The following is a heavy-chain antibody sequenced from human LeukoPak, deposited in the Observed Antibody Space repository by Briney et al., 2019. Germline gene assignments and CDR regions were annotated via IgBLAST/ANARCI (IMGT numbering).Heavy chain of an antibody. V-gene: IGHV4-39*07. D-gene: IGHD3-9*01. CDR2: IYYSGST. J-gene: IGHJ3*02. Sequence: SETLSLTCTVSGGSISSSSYYWGWIRQPPGKGLEWFGRIYYSGSTYYNPSLKSRVTISVDTSKNQFSLKLSAVTAADTAVYYCARAADDWLSRPLGAFDIWGQGTMVTVSS. CDR3: ARAADDWLSRPLGAFDI. CDR1: GGSISSSSYY.